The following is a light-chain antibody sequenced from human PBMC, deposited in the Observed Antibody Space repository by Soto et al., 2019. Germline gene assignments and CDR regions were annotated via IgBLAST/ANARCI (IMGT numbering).Light chain of an antibody. CDR3: QQSYSTPFT. CDR2: AAS. CDR1: QSMSSY. J-gene: IGKJ3*01. V-gene: IGKV1-39*01. Sequence: DIQMTQSPSSLSASVGDRVTLTCRASQSMSSYLKWYQQKPGKAPKILIYAASSVQRGVPSRFSGSGSGTDFTLTISSLQPDDFAPYYCQQSYSTPFTFGPGTKVDIK.